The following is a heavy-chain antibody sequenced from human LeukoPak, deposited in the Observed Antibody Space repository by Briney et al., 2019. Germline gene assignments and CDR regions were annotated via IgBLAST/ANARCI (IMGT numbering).Heavy chain of an antibody. CDR2: IKSKTDGGTT. D-gene: IGHD6-13*01. CDR1: GGSFSNAW. CDR3: GADGYPPNWFDP. J-gene: IGHJ5*02. V-gene: IGHV3-15*01. Sequence: PGGSLRLSCAASGGSFSNAWMSWVRQAPGKGLEWVGRIKSKTDGGTTDYAAPVKGRFTISRDDSKNTLYLQMDSLKTEDTAVYYCGADGYPPNWFDPWGQGTLVIVSS.